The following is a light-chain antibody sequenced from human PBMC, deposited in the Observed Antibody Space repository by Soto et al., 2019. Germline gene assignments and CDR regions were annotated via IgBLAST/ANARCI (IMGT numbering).Light chain of an antibody. J-gene: IGKJ4*01. CDR3: QQYDNWPPLT. CDR1: QNVSSN. CDR2: GAS. V-gene: IGKV3-15*01. Sequence: EIVMTQSPATLSVSPGDRATLYCRAGQNVSSNLAWYKQKFGQAPTLVIYGASTRATGIPARFSGSGSGTEFSLTISSLQSEDFAVYYCQQYDNWPPLTFGGGTKVEIK.